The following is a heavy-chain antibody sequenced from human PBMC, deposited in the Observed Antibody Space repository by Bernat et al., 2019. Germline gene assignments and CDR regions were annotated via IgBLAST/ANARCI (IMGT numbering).Heavy chain of an antibody. D-gene: IGHD6-13*01. V-gene: IGHV5-10-1*03. J-gene: IGHJ5*02. CDR3: ARRHSRSNNYNSSSWRGFDP. CDR1: GYSFTSYW. CDR2: IDPSDSYT. Sequence: EVQLVQSGAEVKKPGESLRISCKGSGYSFTSYWISWVRQMPGKGLEWMGRIDPSDSYTNYSPSFQGHVTISADKSISTAYLQWSSLKASDTAMYYCARRHSRSNNYNSSSWRGFDPWGQGTLVTVSS.